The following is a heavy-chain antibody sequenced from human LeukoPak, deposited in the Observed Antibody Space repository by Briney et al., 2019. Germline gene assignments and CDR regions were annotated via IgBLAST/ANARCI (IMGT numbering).Heavy chain of an antibody. CDR2: IYYIGTS. Sequence: PSETLSLTCTVSGGSMSSYYWRWIRQPRGKGREWDGYIYYIGTSNYTPSLKILLTISIHTSNNQFSLKLISVTAADTAVYYCAWHRYCSGGSCYRIDYWYQGTLVTVSS. CDR1: GGSMSSYY. V-gene: IGHV4-59*01. J-gene: IGHJ4*02. D-gene: IGHD2-15*01. CDR3: AWHRYCSGGSCYRIDY.